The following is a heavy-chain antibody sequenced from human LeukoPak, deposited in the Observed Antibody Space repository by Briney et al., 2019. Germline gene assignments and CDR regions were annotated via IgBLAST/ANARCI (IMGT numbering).Heavy chain of an antibody. V-gene: IGHV4-59*01. Sequence: SETLSLTCTVSGGSISSYYWGWVRQPPGKGLEWIGYIYYSGSTNYNPSLKSRVTISVDTSKNQFSLKLSSVTAADTAVYYCARGAVVVPAAMGTSNWFDPWGQGTLVTVSS. D-gene: IGHD2-2*01. CDR2: IYYSGST. CDR1: GGSISSYY. J-gene: IGHJ5*02. CDR3: ARGAVVVPAAMGTSNWFDP.